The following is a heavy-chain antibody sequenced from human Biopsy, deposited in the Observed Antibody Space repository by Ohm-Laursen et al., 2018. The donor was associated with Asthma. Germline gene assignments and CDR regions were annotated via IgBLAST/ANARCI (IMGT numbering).Heavy chain of an antibody. D-gene: IGHD3-3*02. CDR1: GFTFGDYW. Sequence: SLRLSCTASGFTFGDYWMSWVRQVPGKGLEWVANIKRDGTEKDHVDSLKGRFTISRDNAKNSLYLQMNSLRAEDTAVYYCARTFHFWSPYHAEHYQLWGQGTLVTVPS. V-gene: IGHV3-7*01. J-gene: IGHJ1*01. CDR2: IKRDGTEK. CDR3: ARTFHFWSPYHAEHYQL.